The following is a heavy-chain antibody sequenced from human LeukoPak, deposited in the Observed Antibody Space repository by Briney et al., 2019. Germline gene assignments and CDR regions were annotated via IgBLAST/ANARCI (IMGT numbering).Heavy chain of an antibody. CDR3: ARDYGGGDY. CDR2: ISSSSSYI. V-gene: IGHV3-21*01. CDR1: GFTFSSYS. D-gene: IGHD3-10*01. J-gene: IGHJ4*02. Sequence: GGSLRLSCAASGFTFSSYSMNWVRQAPGKGLEWVSSISSSSSYIYYADSVKGRFTISRDNAKNSLYLQMNSLSGEDRVVFCWARDYGGGDYWGQGTLVTVSS.